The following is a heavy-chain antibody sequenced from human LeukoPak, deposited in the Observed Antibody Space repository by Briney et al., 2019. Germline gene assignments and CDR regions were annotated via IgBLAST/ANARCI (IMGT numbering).Heavy chain of an antibody. CDR3: AKDPSRFHYYYMDV. CDR1: GFTFSSYG. J-gene: IGHJ6*03. Sequence: GGSLRLSCAASGFTFSSYGMHWVRQAPGKGLEWVAFIRYDGSNKYYADSVKGRFTISRDSSKNTLYLQMNSLRAEDTAVYYCAKDPSRFHYYYMDVWGKGTTVTISS. CDR2: IRYDGSNK. V-gene: IGHV3-30*02. D-gene: IGHD2/OR15-2a*01.